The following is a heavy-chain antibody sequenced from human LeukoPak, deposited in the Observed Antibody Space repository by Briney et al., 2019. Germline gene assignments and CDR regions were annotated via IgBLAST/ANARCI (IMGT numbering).Heavy chain of an antibody. CDR3: AKDVITMIVVGPDAFDI. V-gene: IGHV3-23*01. CDR2: ISGSGGST. J-gene: IGHJ3*02. Sequence: GGSLRLSCAASGFTFSSYAMSWVRQAPGKGLEWVSAISGSGGSTYYADSVKGRFTISRDNSKNTLYLQMNSLRAEDTAVYYCAKDVITMIVVGPDAFDIWGQGTMVTVSS. D-gene: IGHD3-22*01. CDR1: GFTFSSYA.